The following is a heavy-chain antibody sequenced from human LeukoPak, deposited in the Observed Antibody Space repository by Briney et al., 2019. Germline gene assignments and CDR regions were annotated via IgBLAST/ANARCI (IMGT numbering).Heavy chain of an antibody. CDR3: ARVAHTAMVQYYFDY. J-gene: IGHJ4*02. Sequence: SVKVSCKASGGTFGSYAISWVRQAPGQGLEWMGGIIPIFGTANYAQKFQGRVTITADESTSTAYMELSSLRSEDTAVYYCARVAHTAMVQYYFDYWGQGTLVTVSS. V-gene: IGHV1-69*13. D-gene: IGHD5-18*01. CDR1: GGTFGSYA. CDR2: IIPIFGTA.